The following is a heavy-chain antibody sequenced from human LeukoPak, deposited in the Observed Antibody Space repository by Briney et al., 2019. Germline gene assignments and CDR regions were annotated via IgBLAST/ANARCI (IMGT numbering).Heavy chain of an antibody. CDR1: GFTVSSNY. V-gene: IGHV3-66*01. CDR3: ASYGSGPY. J-gene: IGHJ4*02. Sequence: PGGSLRLSCAASGFTVSSNYMSWVRQAPGKGLEGVSVIYSGGSTYYADAVKGTFTISRDNSKNTLYLQMNSLRAEDTAVYYCASYGSGPYWGQGTLVTVSS. CDR2: IYSGGST. D-gene: IGHD3-10*01.